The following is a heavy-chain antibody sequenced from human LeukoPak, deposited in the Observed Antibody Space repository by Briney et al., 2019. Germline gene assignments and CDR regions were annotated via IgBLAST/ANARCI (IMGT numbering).Heavy chain of an antibody. CDR2: ISYDGSNK. D-gene: IGHD3-22*01. J-gene: IGHJ4*02. V-gene: IGHV3-30-3*01. CDR3: ARGDYYDSSGYLDY. Sequence: GRSLRLSCAASGFTFSSYAMHWVRQAPGKGLEWVAVISYDGSNKYYADSVKGRFTISRDNSKNTLYLQMNSLRAEDTAVYYCARGDYYDSSGYLDYWGQGTLVTVSS. CDR1: GFTFSSYA.